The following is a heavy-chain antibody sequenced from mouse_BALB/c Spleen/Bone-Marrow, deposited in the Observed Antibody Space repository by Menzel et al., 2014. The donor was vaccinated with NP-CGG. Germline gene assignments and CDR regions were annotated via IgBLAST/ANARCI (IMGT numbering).Heavy chain of an antibody. J-gene: IGHJ3*01. D-gene: IGHD2-10*01. Sequence: EVHLVESGGGLVKPGGSLKLSCAASGFAFSSYDMSWVRQTPEKRLEWVATISSGGSYTYYPDSVKGRFTISRDNARNTLYLQMSSLRSEDTALYYCARHPYYGNYPAWFAYWGQGTQVTVSA. CDR1: GFAFSSYD. CDR3: ARHPYYGNYPAWFAY. CDR2: ISSGGSYT. V-gene: IGHV5-9*02.